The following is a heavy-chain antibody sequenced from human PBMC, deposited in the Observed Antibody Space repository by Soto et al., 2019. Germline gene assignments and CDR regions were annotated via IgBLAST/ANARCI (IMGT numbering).Heavy chain of an antibody. CDR1: GGSISSGGYY. V-gene: IGHV4-31*03. CDR2: IYYSGST. Sequence: NPSETLSLTCTVSGGSISSGGYYWSWIRQHPGKGLEWIGYIYYSGSTYYNPSLKSRVTISVDTSKNQFSLKLSSVTAADTAVYYCARVNSSRMVITENWFDPWGQGTLVTVSS. J-gene: IGHJ5*02. D-gene: IGHD3-22*01. CDR3: ARVNSSRMVITENWFDP.